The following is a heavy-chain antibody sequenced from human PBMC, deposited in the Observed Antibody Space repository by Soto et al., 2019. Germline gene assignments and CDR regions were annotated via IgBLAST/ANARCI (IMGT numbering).Heavy chain of an antibody. D-gene: IGHD3-3*01. V-gene: IGHV3-74*01. CDR2: IKSDGSST. CDR1: GFTLSSYW. J-gene: IGHJ6*03. CDR3: ARDAYYVFWSGLSHYYYYYMDV. Sequence: GGSLRLSCAASGFTLSSYWMHWVRQDPGKGLVWVSRIKSDGSSTSYADSVKGRFTISRDNAKNTLYLQMNSLRAEDTAVYYCARDAYYVFWSGLSHYYYYYMDVWGKGTTVTVSS.